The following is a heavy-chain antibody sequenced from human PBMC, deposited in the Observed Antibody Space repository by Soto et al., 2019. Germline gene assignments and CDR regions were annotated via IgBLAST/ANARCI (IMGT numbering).Heavy chain of an antibody. V-gene: IGHV4-59*08. Sequence: PSETLSLTCTVSGGSISSYYGSWIRQPPGKGLEWIGYIYYSGSTNYNPSLKSRVTISVDTSKNQFSLKLSSVTAADTAVYYCARVLFGRGNWFDPWGQGTLVTVS. CDR1: GGSISSYY. CDR3: ARVLFGRGNWFDP. D-gene: IGHD3-3*01. J-gene: IGHJ5*02. CDR2: IYYSGST.